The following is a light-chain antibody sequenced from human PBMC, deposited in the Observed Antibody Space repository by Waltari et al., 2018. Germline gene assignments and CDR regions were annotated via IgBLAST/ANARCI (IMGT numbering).Light chain of an antibody. CDR2: AAS. V-gene: IGKV1-27*01. J-gene: IGKJ1*01. CDR1: RAISNY. CDR3: QKYNSAPWT. Sequence: DIQMTQSPSSLSASVGDRVTITCRASRAISNYLAWYQQKPGKVPKLRVCAASSLQSGVPAQVSGSGSGTDFTLTISSLQPEDVATYYWQKYNSAPWTFGQGTKVEIK.